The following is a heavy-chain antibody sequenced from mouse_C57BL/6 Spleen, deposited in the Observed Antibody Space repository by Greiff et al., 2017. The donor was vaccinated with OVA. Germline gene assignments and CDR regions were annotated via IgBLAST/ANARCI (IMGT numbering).Heavy chain of an antibody. J-gene: IGHJ1*03. CDR1: GYTFTDYN. Sequence: VQLKESGPELVKPGASVKIPCKASGYTFTDYNMDWVKQSHGKSLEWIGDINPNNGGTIYNQKFKGKATLTVDKSSSTAYMELRSLTSEDTAVYYCARSDYYSNPHWYFDVWGTGTTVTVSS. V-gene: IGHV1-18*01. D-gene: IGHD2-5*01. CDR3: ARSDYYSNPHWYFDV. CDR2: INPNNGGT.